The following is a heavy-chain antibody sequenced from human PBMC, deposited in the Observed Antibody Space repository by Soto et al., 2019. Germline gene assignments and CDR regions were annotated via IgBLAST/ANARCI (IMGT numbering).Heavy chain of an antibody. Sequence: LSLTCTVSGGSISRGGYYWSWIRQHPGKGLEWIGYIYYSGSTYYNPSLKSRVTISVDTSKNQFSLKLSSVTAADTPVYYCARVTHTHDTQRFSYLDYWGQGTLVTASS. CDR1: GGSISRGGYY. D-gene: IGHD1-1*01. CDR3: ARVTHTHDTQRFSYLDY. V-gene: IGHV4-31*03. CDR2: IYYSGST. J-gene: IGHJ4*01.